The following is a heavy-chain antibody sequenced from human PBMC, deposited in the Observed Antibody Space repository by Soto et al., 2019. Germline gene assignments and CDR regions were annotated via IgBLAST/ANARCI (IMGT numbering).Heavy chain of an antibody. V-gene: IGHV3-30-3*01. Sequence: GALRLSCAASGFTFSSYAMHWVRQAPGKGLEWVAVISYDGSNKYYADSVKGRFTISRDNSKNTLYLQMNSLRAEDTAVYYCAIGSLYYYDSTGSSHYSCPAPLVTVFS. CDR1: GFTFSSYA. CDR3: AIGSLYYYDSTGSSHY. D-gene: IGHD3-22*01. CDR2: ISYDGSNK. J-gene: IGHJ4*02.